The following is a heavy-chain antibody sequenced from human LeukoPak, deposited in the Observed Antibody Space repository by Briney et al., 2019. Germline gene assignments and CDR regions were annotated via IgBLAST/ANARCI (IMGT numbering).Heavy chain of an antibody. D-gene: IGHD3-22*01. V-gene: IGHV4-39*01. CDR2: ISYSGST. CDR3: ARRDSITMIVVVTDAFDI. Sequence: SETLSLTCTVSGGSISSSGHYWGWIRQPPGKGLEWIGSISYSGSTYYNPSLKSRVTISVDTSKNQFSLKLSSVTAADTAVYYCARRDSITMIVVVTDAFDIWGQGTMVAASS. CDR1: GGSISSSGHY. J-gene: IGHJ3*02.